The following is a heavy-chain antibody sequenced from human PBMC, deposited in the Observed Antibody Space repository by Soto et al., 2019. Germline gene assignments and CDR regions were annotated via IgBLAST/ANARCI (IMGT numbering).Heavy chain of an antibody. J-gene: IGHJ6*02. CDR3: ARGCDGDYVHYYHGMAV. CDR2: MNPNSGNT. Sequence: QVQLVQSGAEVKKPGASVKVSCKASGYTFTSYDINWVRQATGQGLEWRGWMNPNSGNTGYAQKFQGRVTMTRTTSISTAYMELSSMRSEDTAVYYCARGCDGDYVHYYHGMAVWGQGTTVTVSS. D-gene: IGHD4-17*01. V-gene: IGHV1-8*01. CDR1: GYTFTSYD.